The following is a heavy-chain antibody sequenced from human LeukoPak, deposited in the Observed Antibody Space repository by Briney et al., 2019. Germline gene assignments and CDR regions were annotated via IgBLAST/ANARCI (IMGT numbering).Heavy chain of an antibody. CDR3: ARGPGGQYSSSIGLDY. V-gene: IGHV1-18*01. D-gene: IGHD6-6*01. J-gene: IGHJ4*02. Sequence: ASVKVSCKASGYTFTSYGISWVRQAPGQGLEWMGWISAYNGNTNYAQKLQGRVTMTTDTSTSTAYMELRSLRSDDTAVYYCARGPGGQYSSSIGLDYWGQGTLVTVSS. CDR2: ISAYNGNT. CDR1: GYTFTSYG.